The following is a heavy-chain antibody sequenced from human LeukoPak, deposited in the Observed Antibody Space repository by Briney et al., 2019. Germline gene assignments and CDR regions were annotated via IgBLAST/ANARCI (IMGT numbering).Heavy chain of an antibody. CDR3: ARTVAAANNDY. J-gene: IGHJ4*02. CDR1: GYTFTGYY. D-gene: IGHD6-13*01. CDR2: INPNSGGT. V-gene: IGHV1-2*06. Sequence: ASVKVSCKASGYTFTGYYMHRVRRAPGQGLEWMGRINPNSGGTNYAQKFQGRVTMTRDTSISTAYMELSRLRSDDTAVYYCARTVAAANNDYWGQGTLVTVSS.